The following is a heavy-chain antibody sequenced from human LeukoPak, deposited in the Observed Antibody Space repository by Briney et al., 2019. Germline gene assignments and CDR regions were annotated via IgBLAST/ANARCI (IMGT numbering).Heavy chain of an antibody. J-gene: IGHJ4*02. CDR1: GFTFSNSA. CDR3: ARDKAHAAADY. V-gene: IGHV3-23*01. Sequence: GGSLRLSCAASGFTFSNSAMNWVRQAPGRGLKWVSAITSGGTALYPDSVKGRFTISRDNSKNTLYLQMDSLRAEDTAVYYCARDKAHAAADYWGQGTLVTVSS. D-gene: IGHD6-13*01. CDR2: ITSGGTA.